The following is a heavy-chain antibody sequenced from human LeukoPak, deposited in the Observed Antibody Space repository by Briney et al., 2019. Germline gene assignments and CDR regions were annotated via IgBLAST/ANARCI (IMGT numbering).Heavy chain of an antibody. CDR3: ARGSAAAGFDY. D-gene: IGHD6-13*01. CDR1: GFTFSSYS. Sequence: GGSLRLSCAASGFTFSSYSMNWVRQAPGKGLEWVSYISSSSSTIYYADSVKGRFTISRDNAKNSLCLQMNSLRAEDTAVYYCARGSAAAGFDYWGQGTLVTVSS. J-gene: IGHJ4*02. V-gene: IGHV3-48*01. CDR2: ISSSSSTI.